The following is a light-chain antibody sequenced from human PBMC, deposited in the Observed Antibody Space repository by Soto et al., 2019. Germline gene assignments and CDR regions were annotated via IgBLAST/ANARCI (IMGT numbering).Light chain of an antibody. CDR3: QRYDHWPPWT. V-gene: IGKV3-15*01. Sequence: EIVVTQSPATLSVSPGERATLSCRASETVNSNLAWYHQKPGQAPRLLIYDSSTRATGIPARFSGSGSGTEFTLTISRLQSEDFAVYYCQRYDHWPPWTFGQGTKVDIK. CDR2: DSS. J-gene: IGKJ1*01. CDR1: ETVNSN.